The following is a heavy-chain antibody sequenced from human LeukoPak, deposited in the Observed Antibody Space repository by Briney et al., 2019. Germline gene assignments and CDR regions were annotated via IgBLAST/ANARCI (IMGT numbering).Heavy chain of an antibody. CDR3: ARHRGSGYPYFDY. J-gene: IGHJ4*02. CDR1: GGSISSYY. Sequence: SETLSLTCTVSGGSISSYYWSWIRQPPGRGLEWIGYIYYSGSTNYNPSLKSRVTISVDTSKNQFSLNLSSLTAADTAVYYCARHRGSGYPYFDYWGQGTLVTVSS. CDR2: IYYSGST. V-gene: IGHV4-59*01. D-gene: IGHD3-22*01.